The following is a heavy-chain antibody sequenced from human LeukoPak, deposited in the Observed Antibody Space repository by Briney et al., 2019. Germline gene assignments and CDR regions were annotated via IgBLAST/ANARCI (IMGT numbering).Heavy chain of an antibody. J-gene: IGHJ4*02. CDR1: GGSISSHY. CDR2: IYYSGST. V-gene: IGHV4-59*11. Sequence: SETLSLTCTVSGGSISSHYWSWIRQPPGKGLEWIGYIYYSGSTNYNPSLKSRVTISVDTSKNQFSLKLSPVTAADTAVYYCARDGSEYYYDSSGYPGGFDYWGQGTLVTVSS. CDR3: ARDGSEYYYDSSGYPGGFDY. D-gene: IGHD3-22*01.